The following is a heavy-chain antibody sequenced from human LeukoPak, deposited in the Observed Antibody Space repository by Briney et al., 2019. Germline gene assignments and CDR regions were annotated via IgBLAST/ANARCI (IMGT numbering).Heavy chain of an antibody. D-gene: IGHD6-13*01. CDR2: INPSGGST. CDR3: ARDRAPLAAAGTIWFDP. J-gene: IGHJ5*02. CDR1: GYTFTSYY. V-gene: IGHV1-46*01. Sequence: GASVKVSCKASGYTFTSYYMHWVRQDPGQGLEWMGIINPSGGSTSYAQKFQGRVTMTRDTSTSTVYMELSSLRSEDTAVYYCARDRAPLAAAGTIWFDPWGQGTLVTVSS.